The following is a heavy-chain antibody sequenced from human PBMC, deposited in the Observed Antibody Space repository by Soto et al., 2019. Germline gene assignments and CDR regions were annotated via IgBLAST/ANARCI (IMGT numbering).Heavy chain of an antibody. V-gene: IGHV1-2*04. CDR3: ARDAVVAATPYAFDI. CDR2: INPNSGGT. D-gene: IGHD2-15*01. Sequence: ASVKVSCKASGYTFTGYYMHWVRQAPGQGLEWMGWINPNSGGTNYAQKFQGWVTMTRDTSISTAYMELSRLRSDDTAVYYCARDAVVAATPYAFDIWGQGTMVTVS. J-gene: IGHJ3*02. CDR1: GYTFTGYY.